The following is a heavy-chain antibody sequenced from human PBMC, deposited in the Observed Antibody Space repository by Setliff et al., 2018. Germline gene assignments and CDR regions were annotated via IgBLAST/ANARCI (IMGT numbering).Heavy chain of an antibody. D-gene: IGHD2-15*01. J-gene: IGHJ5*02. Sequence: SETLSLTCTVSGGSIRNYYWSWIRQPPGKGLEWIGYIYYSGNTNYNPSLKSRVTISVDTSKNQFSLKLSSVTAADTAVYFCARGHCSSGECPNYFDPWGQGTQVTVSS. V-gene: IGHV4-59*01. CDR2: IYYSGNT. CDR1: GGSIRNYY. CDR3: ARGHCSSGECPNYFDP.